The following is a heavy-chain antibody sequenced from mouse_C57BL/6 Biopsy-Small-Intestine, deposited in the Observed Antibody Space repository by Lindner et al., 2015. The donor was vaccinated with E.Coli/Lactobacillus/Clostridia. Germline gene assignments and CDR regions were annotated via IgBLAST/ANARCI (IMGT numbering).Heavy chain of an antibody. J-gene: IGHJ2*01. V-gene: IGHV14-2*01. CDR1: ASTFKDYY. CDR3: FYYDYDFDY. D-gene: IGHD2-4*01. CDR2: IDPEDGET. Sequence: VQLQESWGRACEARGLSQVVLHSFLASTFKDYYMHWVKQRTEQGLEWIGRIDPEDGETKYAPKFQGKATITADTSSNTAYLQLSSLTSEDTAVYYCFYYDYDFDYWGRRHHSHSLL.